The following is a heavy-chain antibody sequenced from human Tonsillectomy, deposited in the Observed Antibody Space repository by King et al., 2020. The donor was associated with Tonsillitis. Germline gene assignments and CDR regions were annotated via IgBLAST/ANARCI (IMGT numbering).Heavy chain of an antibody. CDR2: INYRRNT. Sequence: QLQESGPGLVKPSETLSLTCTVSGGSISSYFWSWIRQPPGKGLEWIGYINYRRNTNYNPSLKSRVTISVDTSKNQLSLKLNSVTAADTAVYYCAREGPDYYDPSGYYSYFFDYWGQGTLVTVSS. CDR1: GGSISSYF. D-gene: IGHD3-22*01. J-gene: IGHJ4*02. V-gene: IGHV4-59*01. CDR3: AREGPDYYDPSGYYSYFFDY.